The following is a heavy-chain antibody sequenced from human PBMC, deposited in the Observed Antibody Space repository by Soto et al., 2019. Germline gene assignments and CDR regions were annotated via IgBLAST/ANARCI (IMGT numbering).Heavy chain of an antibody. V-gene: IGHV4-4*07. D-gene: IGHD6-13*01. CDR2: IYTSGST. Sequence: SETLSLTCTVSGAFISGYYWSWIRQPAGKGLEWIGRIYTSGSTKYSPSLKSRATMSVDTSKKQFSLKLNSVTAADTAVYYCARESTVAGTDNWFDSWGQGTLVTVTS. CDR3: ARESTVAGTDNWFDS. CDR1: GAFISGYY. J-gene: IGHJ5*01.